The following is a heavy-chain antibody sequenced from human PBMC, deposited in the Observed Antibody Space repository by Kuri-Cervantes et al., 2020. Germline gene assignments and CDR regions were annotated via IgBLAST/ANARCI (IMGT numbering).Heavy chain of an antibody. CDR3: ARDPY. J-gene: IGHJ4*02. V-gene: IGHV3-30-3*01. Sequence: GESLKISCAASGFTFSSYAMHWVRQAPGKGLEWVAVISYDGSNKYYADSVKGRFTISRDNSKNTLYLQMNSLRAEDTAVYYCARDPYWGQGTLVTVSS. CDR1: GFTFSSYA. CDR2: ISYDGSNK.